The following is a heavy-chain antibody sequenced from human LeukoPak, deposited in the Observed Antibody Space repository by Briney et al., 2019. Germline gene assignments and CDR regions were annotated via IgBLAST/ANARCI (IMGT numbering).Heavy chain of an antibody. CDR1: GFTFSSYW. CDR3: ARDKGVVAAIFDY. V-gene: IGHV3-7*01. D-gene: IGHD2-15*01. CDR2: IKQDGSEK. Sequence: GGSLRLSCAASGFTFSSYWMSWVRQAPGKGLERVANIKQDGSEKYYVDSVKGRFTISRDNAKNSLYLQMNSLRAEDTAVYYCARDKGVVAAIFDYWGQGTLVTVSS. J-gene: IGHJ4*02.